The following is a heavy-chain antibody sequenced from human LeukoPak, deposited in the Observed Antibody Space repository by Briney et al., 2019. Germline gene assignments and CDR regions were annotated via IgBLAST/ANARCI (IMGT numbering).Heavy chain of an antibody. V-gene: IGHV3-21*01. D-gene: IGHD3-16*02. CDR3: AREGSIVARTDY. CDR2: ISNDGVYF. J-gene: IGHJ4*02. CDR1: GFTFSNCA. Sequence: PGGSLRLSCAASGFTFSNCAMNWVRQTPGKGLEWVSSISNDGVYFYYADSVKGRFTISRDNSKNTLYLQMNGLKTEDTAVYYCAREGSIVARTDYWGQGALVIVSS.